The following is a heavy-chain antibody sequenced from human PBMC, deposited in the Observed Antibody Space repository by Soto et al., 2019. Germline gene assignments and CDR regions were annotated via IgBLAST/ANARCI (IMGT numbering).Heavy chain of an antibody. CDR1: GGAISSYY. J-gene: IGHJ6*02. CDR2: IHYTGST. Sequence: SEALSLTCTVSGGAISSYYWNWIRQPPGKGLEWIGYIHYTGSTNYNPSLKSRVTISVDTSKNQFSLKLNSVTAADTAVYYCARRPIYYYGMYIWGQGTTVTVSS. CDR3: ARRPIYYYGMYI. V-gene: IGHV4-59*08.